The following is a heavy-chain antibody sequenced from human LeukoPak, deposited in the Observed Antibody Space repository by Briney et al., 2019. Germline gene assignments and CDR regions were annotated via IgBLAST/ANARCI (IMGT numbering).Heavy chain of an antibody. Sequence: GGSLRLSCAASGFIFTSYGMHWVRQAPGKGLEWVAFIRYDGSIKFYADSVKGRFTISRDNSRNTLYLQMNSLRAEDTAVYYCAKRASPYSSSNGPTDYWGQGTLVTVSS. J-gene: IGHJ4*02. D-gene: IGHD6-13*01. CDR2: IRYDGSIK. CDR3: AKRASPYSSSNGPTDY. V-gene: IGHV3-30*02. CDR1: GFIFTSYG.